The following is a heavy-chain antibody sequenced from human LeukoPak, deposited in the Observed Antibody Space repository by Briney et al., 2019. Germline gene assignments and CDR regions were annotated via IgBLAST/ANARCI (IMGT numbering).Heavy chain of an antibody. D-gene: IGHD1-26*01. J-gene: IGHJ4*02. Sequence: PGESLKISCKGSGYTFSTSWIGWVRQMPGKGLEWIGIVYPGDSDRRYSPSFQGQVTISADKSISTAYLQWRSLNVSDTAMYYCARGGGSLNYFDSWGQGTLVTVSS. CDR3: ARGGGSLNYFDS. V-gene: IGHV5-51*01. CDR1: GYTFSTSW. CDR2: VYPGDSDR.